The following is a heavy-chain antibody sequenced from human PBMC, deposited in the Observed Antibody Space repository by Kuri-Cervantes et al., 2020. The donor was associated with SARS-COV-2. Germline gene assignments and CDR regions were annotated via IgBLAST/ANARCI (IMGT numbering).Heavy chain of an antibody. CDR2: IYSSGST. CDR3: ASTTVGFDS. Sequence: LMISWAASGFSVRSNYMSWVRQAPGKGLEWVSSIYSSGSTYYADSVKGRFTSSRENYKNTVYLQLNSLRVEDTAVYYCASTTVGFDSWGQGTLVTVSS. J-gene: IGHJ4*02. V-gene: IGHV3-53*01. CDR1: GFSVRSNY. D-gene: IGHD4-23*01.